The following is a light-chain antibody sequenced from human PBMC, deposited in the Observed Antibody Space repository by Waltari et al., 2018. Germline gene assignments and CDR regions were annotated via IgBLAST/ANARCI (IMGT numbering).Light chain of an antibody. Sequence: EIVLTQSPATLSLSPGDTATLSCRASQSVGSYLAWYQQKPGQPPRLLIYDASNRATGGPARFRGSGSVTEFTLTISSLEAEDFAVYYCQQRSNWTPHTFGQGARLEIK. V-gene: IGKV3-11*01. CDR2: DAS. CDR1: QSVGSY. CDR3: QQRSNWTPHT. J-gene: IGKJ2*01.